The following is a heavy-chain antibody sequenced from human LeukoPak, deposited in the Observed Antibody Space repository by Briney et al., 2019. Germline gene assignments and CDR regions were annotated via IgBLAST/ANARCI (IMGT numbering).Heavy chain of an antibody. V-gene: IGHV3-30*04. CDR3: AEKGVPTTVTTTVDY. Sequence: GGSLRLSCAASGFTFNSYAMHWVRQAPGKGLEWVAVISYDGSNKYYADSVKGRFTISRDNSKNTLYLQMNSLRAEDTAVYYCAEKGVPTTVTTTVDYWGQGTLVTVSS. CDR2: ISYDGSNK. CDR1: GFTFNSYA. J-gene: IGHJ4*02. D-gene: IGHD4-17*01.